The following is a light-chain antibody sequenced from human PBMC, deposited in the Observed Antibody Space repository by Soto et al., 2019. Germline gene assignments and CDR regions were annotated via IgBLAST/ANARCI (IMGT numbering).Light chain of an antibody. V-gene: IGLV2-14*01. J-gene: IGLJ3*02. Sequence: QSVLTQPASVSGSPGQSITVSCTGSSSDFGDDKYVSWYQQQPGKGPNLLIYGVNSRPSGISNRLSGSKSGNTASLTISGLQVEDEAEYFCGSFTTSRIWVFGGGTKLTVL. CDR2: GVN. CDR3: GSFTTSRIWV. CDR1: SSDFGDDKY.